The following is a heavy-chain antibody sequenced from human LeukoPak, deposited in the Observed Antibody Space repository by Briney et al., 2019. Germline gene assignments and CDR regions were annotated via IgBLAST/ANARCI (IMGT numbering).Heavy chain of an antibody. D-gene: IGHD1-7*01. CDR2: IYHSGST. CDR3: ARDVKLGYNWFDP. J-gene: IGHJ5*02. CDR1: GYSISSGYY. V-gene: IGHV4-38-2*02. Sequence: PSETLSLTCSVSGYSISSGYYWGWIRQPPGKGLEWIGSIYHSGSTYYNPFLKSRVTISVDTSKNQFSLKLTSVTAADTAVYYCARDVKLGYNWFDPWGQGTLVTVSS.